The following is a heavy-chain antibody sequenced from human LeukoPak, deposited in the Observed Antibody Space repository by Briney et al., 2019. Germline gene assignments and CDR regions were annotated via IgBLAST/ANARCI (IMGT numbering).Heavy chain of an antibody. Sequence: GGSLRLSCAASGFTFSSYGIHWVRQAPGKGLEWVAVISYDGSNKYYADSVKGRFTISRDNSKNTLYLQMNSLRAEDTAVYYCAKTPYYYDSSGYFDYWGQGTLVTVSS. CDR1: GFTFSSYG. V-gene: IGHV3-30*18. CDR3: AKTPYYYDSSGYFDY. CDR2: ISYDGSNK. J-gene: IGHJ4*02. D-gene: IGHD3-22*01.